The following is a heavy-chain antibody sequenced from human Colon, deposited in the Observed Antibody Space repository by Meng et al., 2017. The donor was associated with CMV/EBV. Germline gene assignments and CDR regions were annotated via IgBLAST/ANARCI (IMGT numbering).Heavy chain of an antibody. Sequence: GESLKISCAASGFNFSDYYMSWVRQAPGKGLDWISYITNIGITTYYADSVRDRFTISRDNAKNSLYLQMNSLRADDTAVYYCARGGEMNHDYWGQGTLVTVSS. D-gene: IGHD1-14*01. CDR3: ARGGEMNHDY. J-gene: IGHJ4*02. V-gene: IGHV3-11*01. CDR2: ITNIGITT. CDR1: GFNFSDYY.